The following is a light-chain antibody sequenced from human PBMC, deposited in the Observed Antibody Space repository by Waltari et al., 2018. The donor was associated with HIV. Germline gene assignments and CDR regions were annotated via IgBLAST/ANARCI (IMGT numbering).Light chain of an antibody. V-gene: IGLV1-44*01. CDR2: RNN. J-gene: IGLJ2*01. CDR1: SSNIGSNT. CDR3: AAWDDSLNGPGVV. Sequence: QSVLTLPPSASGTPGQRFTIPCSGSSSNIGSNTVKWYQQLPGPAPKLLIHRNNQRPSGVPDRFSGSKSGTSASLAISGLQSEDEADYYCAAWDDSLNGPGVVFGGGTKLTVL.